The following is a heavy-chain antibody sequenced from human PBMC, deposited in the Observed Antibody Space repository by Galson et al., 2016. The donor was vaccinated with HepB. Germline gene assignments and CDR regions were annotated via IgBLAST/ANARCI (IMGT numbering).Heavy chain of an antibody. D-gene: IGHD2-15*01. CDR2: TYYRSKWYN. CDR1: GDSVSSNSAA. Sequence: CAIPGDSVSSNSAAWTWIRQSPLRGLEWLGRTYYRSKWYNDYAVSVKSRISTHPHTSKNQFSLQLNSVTPEDTAVYYYARVRCSPFTCQNWFDPWGQGTLVTVSS. J-gene: IGHJ5*02. CDR3: ARVRCSPFTCQNWFDP. V-gene: IGHV6-1*01.